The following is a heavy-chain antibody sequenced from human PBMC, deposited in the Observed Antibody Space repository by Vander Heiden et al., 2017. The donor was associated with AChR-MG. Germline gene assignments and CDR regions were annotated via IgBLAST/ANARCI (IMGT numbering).Heavy chain of an antibody. V-gene: IGHV3-30*18. D-gene: IGHD4-17*01. CDR3: ANQDHGDQGPMDL. J-gene: IGHJ5*02. CDR2: LSDDGKYE. CDR1: GLTFSSFA. Sequence: QVELVESGGGVVQPGGSLRLSCADSGLTFSSFAMHWVRQAPGKGLEWVALLSDDGKYEYYGESVKGRFTISRVKTANTLFLQMNSLRPEDTAIYYCANQDHGDQGPMDLWGRGTLVTVS.